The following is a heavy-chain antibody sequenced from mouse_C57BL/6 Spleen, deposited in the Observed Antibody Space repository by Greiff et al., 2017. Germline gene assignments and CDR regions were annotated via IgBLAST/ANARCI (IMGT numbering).Heavy chain of an antibody. J-gene: IGHJ4*01. V-gene: IGHV1-72*01. Sequence: QVQLKQPGAELVKPGASVKLSCKASGYTFTSYWMHWVKQRPGRGLEWIGRIDPNSGGTKYNEKFKSKATLTVDKPSSTAYMQLSSLTSEDSAVYYCARRGDYYGGGYAMDYWGQGTSVTVSS. D-gene: IGHD1-1*01. CDR3: ARRGDYYGGGYAMDY. CDR1: GYTFTSYW. CDR2: IDPNSGGT.